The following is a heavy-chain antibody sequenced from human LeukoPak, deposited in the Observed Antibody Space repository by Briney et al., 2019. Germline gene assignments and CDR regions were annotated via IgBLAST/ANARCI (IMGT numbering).Heavy chain of an antibody. CDR3: AIPSSSWYTDY. D-gene: IGHD6-13*01. CDR1: GFTFSSYS. J-gene: IGHJ4*02. V-gene: IGHV3-48*04. CDR2: ISSSSSTI. Sequence: PGGSLRLSCAASGFTFSSYSMNWVRQAPGKGPEWVSYISSSSSTIYYADSVKGRFTISRDNAKNSLYLQMNSLRAEDTAVYYCAIPSSSWYTDYWGQGTLVTVSS.